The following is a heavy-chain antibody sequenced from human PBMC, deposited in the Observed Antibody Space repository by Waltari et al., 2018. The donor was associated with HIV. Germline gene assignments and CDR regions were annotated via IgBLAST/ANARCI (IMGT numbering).Heavy chain of an antibody. Sequence: QVQLVQSGAEVKKPAASVKVSCKASGDSFTSYDINWVRQATGKGLEWMGWMTPSSGNTGSAQKFQGRVTMSRNTSVSTVYMELSTLTSDDTAIYFCARGGSTHTHFAYWGQGTLVTVSS. D-gene: IGHD1-26*01. CDR3: ARGGSTHTHFAY. V-gene: IGHV1-8*01. J-gene: IGHJ4*02. CDR2: MTPSSGNT. CDR1: GDSFTSYD.